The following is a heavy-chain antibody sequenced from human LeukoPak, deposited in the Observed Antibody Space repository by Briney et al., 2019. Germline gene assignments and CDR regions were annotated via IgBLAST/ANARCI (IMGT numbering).Heavy chain of an antibody. CDR3: ARTPAWELLVHFDY. V-gene: IGHV1-18*01. J-gene: IGHJ4*02. D-gene: IGHD1-26*01. CDR2: ISAYNGNT. CDR1: GYTFTSYG. Sequence: GASVKVSCKASGYTFTSYGISWVRQAPGQGLEWMGWISAYNGNTNYAQKLQGRVTMTTDTSTSTAYMELRSLRSDDTAVYYCARTPAWELLVHFDYWGQGTLVTVSS.